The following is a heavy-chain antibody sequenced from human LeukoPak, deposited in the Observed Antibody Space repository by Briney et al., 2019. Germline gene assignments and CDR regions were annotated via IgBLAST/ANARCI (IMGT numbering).Heavy chain of an antibody. J-gene: IGHJ4*02. CDR3: AKGKDFDY. CDR1: GFTFSSYW. CDR2: ISYDGSNK. V-gene: IGHV3-30*18. Sequence: GGSLRLSCAVSGFTFSSYWMSWVRQAPGKGPEWVAVISYDGSNKYYADSVKGRFTISRDNSKNTLYLQMNSLRAEDTAVYYCAKGKDFDYWGQGTLVTVSS.